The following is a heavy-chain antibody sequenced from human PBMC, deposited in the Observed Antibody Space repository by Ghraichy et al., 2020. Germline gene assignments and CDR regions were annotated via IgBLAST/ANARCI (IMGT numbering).Heavy chain of an antibody. V-gene: IGHV3-7*01. J-gene: IGHJ6*02. CDR3: ARDYNMVYSSSWYPPNYYGMDV. CDR1: GFTFSSYW. D-gene: IGHD6-13*01. Sequence: ESLNISCAASGFTFSSYWMSWVRQAPGKGLEWAANIKQDGSEKYYVDSVKGRFTISRDNAKNSLYLQMNSLRAEDTAVYYCARDYNMVYSSSWYPPNYYGMDVWGQGTTVTVSS. CDR2: IKQDGSEK.